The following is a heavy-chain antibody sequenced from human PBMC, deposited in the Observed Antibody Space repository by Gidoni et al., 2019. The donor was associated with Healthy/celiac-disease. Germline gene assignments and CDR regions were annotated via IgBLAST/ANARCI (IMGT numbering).Heavy chain of an antibody. CDR2: ISSSSSTI. J-gene: IGHJ4*02. CDR1: GFTFSSYS. D-gene: IGHD6-19*01. Sequence: EVHLVESGGGLVPPGWSLRLPLPASGFTFSSYSLSWVRQAPGKGLAWVSYISSSSSTIYYADSVKGRFTISRDNAKNSLYLQMNSLRDEDTAVYYCARDRGWSFDYWSQGTLVTGSS. V-gene: IGHV3-48*02. CDR3: ARDRGWSFDY.